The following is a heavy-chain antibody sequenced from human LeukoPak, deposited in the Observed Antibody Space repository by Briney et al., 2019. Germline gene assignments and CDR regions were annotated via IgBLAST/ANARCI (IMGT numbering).Heavy chain of an antibody. Sequence: ASVKVSCKASGYTFTSYGISWVRQAPGQGLEWMGWISAYNGNTNYAQNLQGRVTMTTDTATSTAYMELRDLRSDDTAMYYCAITSVRGSYRYLDYWGQGTLVTVSS. CDR3: AITSVRGSYRYLDY. D-gene: IGHD3-16*02. V-gene: IGHV1-18*01. CDR2: ISAYNGNT. J-gene: IGHJ4*02. CDR1: GYTFTSYG.